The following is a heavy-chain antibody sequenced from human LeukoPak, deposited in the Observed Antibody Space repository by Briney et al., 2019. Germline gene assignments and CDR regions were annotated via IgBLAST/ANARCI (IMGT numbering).Heavy chain of an antibody. CDR1: GDSINSGNNY. Sequence: SETLSLTCTVSGDSINSGNNYWSWIRQPAGKGLEWIGRIYMSGSTNYNPSLKSRVTTSVDTSKNQFSLNLTSVTAADTAVYYCARVRYSSGWPFDYWGQGTLVTVSS. J-gene: IGHJ4*02. D-gene: IGHD6-19*01. V-gene: IGHV4-61*02. CDR2: IYMSGST. CDR3: ARVRYSSGWPFDY.